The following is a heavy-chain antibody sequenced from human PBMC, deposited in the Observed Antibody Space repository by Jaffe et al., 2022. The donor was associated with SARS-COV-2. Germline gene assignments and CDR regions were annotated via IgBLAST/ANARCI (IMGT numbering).Heavy chain of an antibody. D-gene: IGHD3-10*01. J-gene: IGHJ5*02. CDR2: MNPNSGNT. V-gene: IGHV1-8*01. CDR1: GYTFTSYD. CDR3: ARGQKGILLWFGEPRTSGDNWFDP. Sequence: QVQLVQSGAEVKKPGASVKVSCKASGYTFTSYDINWVRQATGQGLEWMGWMNPNSGNTGYAQKFQGRVTMTRNTSISTAYMELSSLRSEDTAVYYCARGQKGILLWFGEPRTSGDNWFDPWGQGTLVTVSS.